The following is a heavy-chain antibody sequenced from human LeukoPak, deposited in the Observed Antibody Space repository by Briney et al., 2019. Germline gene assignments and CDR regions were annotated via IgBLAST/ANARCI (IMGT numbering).Heavy chain of an antibody. D-gene: IGHD5-12*01. Sequence: SETLSLTCTVSGGSISSSSYYWGWIRQPPGKGLEWIGSIYYSGSTYYNPSLKSRVTISVDASKNQFSLKLSSVTAADTAVYYCARHPMLRLDAFDIWGQGTMVTVSS. V-gene: IGHV4-39*01. CDR1: GGSISSSSYY. J-gene: IGHJ3*02. CDR3: ARHPMLRLDAFDI. CDR2: IYYSGST.